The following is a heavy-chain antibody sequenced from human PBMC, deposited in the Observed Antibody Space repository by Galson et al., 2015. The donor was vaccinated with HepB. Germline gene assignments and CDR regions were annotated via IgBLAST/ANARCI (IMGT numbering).Heavy chain of an antibody. Sequence: SLRLSCAASGFTFGDCAMSWFRQAPGKGLEWVGFIRSKTYGGTTEHAAAGKGRFTVSRDDSKSIAYLQMSSLRTGDTAVYYCAREEDCSGTSCHSVWGQGTLVTVSS. D-gene: IGHD2-15*01. J-gene: IGHJ4*02. V-gene: IGHV3-49*03. CDR3: AREEDCSGTSCHSV. CDR2: IRSKTYGGTT. CDR1: GFTFGDCA.